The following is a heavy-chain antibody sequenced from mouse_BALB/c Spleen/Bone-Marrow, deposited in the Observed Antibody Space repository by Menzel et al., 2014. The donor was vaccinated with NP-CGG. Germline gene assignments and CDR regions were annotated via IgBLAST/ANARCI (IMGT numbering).Heavy chain of an antibody. CDR3: ARGGKNYGNVLDY. V-gene: IGHV3-6*02. Sequence: EVKLMESGPGLVKPSQSLSLTCSVTGYSITNGYYWNWIRQFPGNKLEWMGYISYDGSSNYNPTLKNRISVTRDTSKNQFFLKLKSVTTEDTATYFCARGGKNYGNVLDYWGQGTTLTVSS. D-gene: IGHD2-1*01. J-gene: IGHJ2*01. CDR2: ISYDGSS. CDR1: GYSITNGYY.